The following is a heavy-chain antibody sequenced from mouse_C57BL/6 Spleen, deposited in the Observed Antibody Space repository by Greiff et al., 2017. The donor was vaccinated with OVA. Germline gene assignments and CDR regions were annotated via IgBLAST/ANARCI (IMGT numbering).Heavy chain of an antibody. D-gene: IGHD1-1*01. V-gene: IGHV1-50*01. J-gene: IGHJ3*01. Sequence: VQLQQPGAELVKPGASVKLSCKASGYTFTSYWMQWVKQRPGQGLEWIGEIDPSDSYTNYNQKFKGKATLTVDTSSSTAYMQLSSLTSEDSAVYYCAPYYYGTAGFAYWGQGTLVTVSA. CDR3: APYYYGTAGFAY. CDR1: GYTFTSYW. CDR2: IDPSDSYT.